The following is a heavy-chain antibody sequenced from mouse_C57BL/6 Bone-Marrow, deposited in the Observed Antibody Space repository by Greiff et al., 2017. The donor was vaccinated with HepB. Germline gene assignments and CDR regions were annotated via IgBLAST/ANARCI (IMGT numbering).Heavy chain of an antibody. CDR1: GYTFTSYW. J-gene: IGHJ1*03. Sequence: VQLQQPGAELVKPGASVKLSCKASGYTFTSYWMQWVKQRPGQGLEWIGEIDPSDSYTNYNQKFKGKATLTVDTSSSTAYMQLSSLTSEDSAVYYCASPTTVVYWYFDVWGTGTTVTVSS. CDR2: IDPSDSYT. V-gene: IGHV1-50*01. D-gene: IGHD1-1*01. CDR3: ASPTTVVYWYFDV.